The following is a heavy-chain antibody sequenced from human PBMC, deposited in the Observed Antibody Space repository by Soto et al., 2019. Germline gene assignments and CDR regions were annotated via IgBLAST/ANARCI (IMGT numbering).Heavy chain of an antibody. CDR3: TRDAVAADP. J-gene: IGHJ5*02. V-gene: IGHV3-49*03. D-gene: IGHD6-19*01. Sequence: GSLRLSCTASGFTFGDYAMSWFRQAPGKGLEWVGFIRSKAYGGTTEYAASVKGRFTISRDDSKSIAYLRMNSLETEDTAVYFCTRDAVAADPWGQGTLVTVSS. CDR1: GFTFGDYA. CDR2: IRSKAYGGTT.